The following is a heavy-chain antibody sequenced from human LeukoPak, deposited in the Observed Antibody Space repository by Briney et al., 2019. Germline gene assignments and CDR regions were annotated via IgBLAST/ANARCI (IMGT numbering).Heavy chain of an antibody. D-gene: IGHD3-10*01. CDR2: VSGRADMT. Sequence: PGGSLRLSCAASGFTFSSYAMSWVRQAPGKGLQWVSAVSGRADMTYYADSVKGRFTISRDNSKNTLYLQMNSLRAEDTAIYYCAKESPYASGSRNYYFDYWGQGTLVNVSS. CDR3: AKESPYASGSRNYYFDY. V-gene: IGHV3-23*01. J-gene: IGHJ4*02. CDR1: GFTFSSYA.